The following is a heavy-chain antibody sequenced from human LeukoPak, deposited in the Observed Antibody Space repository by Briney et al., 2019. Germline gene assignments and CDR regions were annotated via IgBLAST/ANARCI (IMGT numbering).Heavy chain of an antibody. J-gene: IGHJ4*02. CDR3: ASSTYDSSGYYG. V-gene: IGHV3-21*06. Sequence: EGSLRLSCAASGFTFSTYSMTWVRQAPGKGLEWVSSISSSSSYIYYADSLKGRFTISRNNAKNSLYLQMNSLRAEDTAVYYCASSTYDSSGYYGWGQGTLVTVSS. D-gene: IGHD3-22*01. CDR1: GFTFSTYS. CDR2: ISSSSSYI.